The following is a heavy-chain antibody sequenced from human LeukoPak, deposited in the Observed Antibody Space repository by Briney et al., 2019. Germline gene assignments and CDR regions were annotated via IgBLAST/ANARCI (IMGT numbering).Heavy chain of an antibody. CDR1: GFTFSSYG. CDR3: ARDRDYLNYYFDY. CDR2: IWYDGSNK. D-gene: IGHD4-17*01. Sequence: PGGSLRLSCAASGFTFSSYGMHWVRQAPGKGLEWVTVIWYDGSNKYYADSVKGRFTISRDNSKNTLYLQMNGLRAEDTAVYYCARDRDYLNYYFDYWGQGTLVTVSS. V-gene: IGHV3-33*01. J-gene: IGHJ4*02.